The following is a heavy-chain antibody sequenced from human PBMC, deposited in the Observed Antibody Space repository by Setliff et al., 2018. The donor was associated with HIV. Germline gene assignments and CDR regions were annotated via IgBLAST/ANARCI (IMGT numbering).Heavy chain of an antibody. D-gene: IGHD3-10*01. Sequence: SETLSLTCTISGGSNRNYQWNWIRQPPGKGLEWIGYVDHSGSTSYNPSLQSRVSMSVDTSKNQVSVRLQSLSAADTAVYYCARDLKVSWFGELSVADVWGKGTTVTVSS. CDR3: ARDLKVSWFGELSVADV. J-gene: IGHJ6*04. CDR1: GGSNRNYQ. CDR2: VDHSGST. V-gene: IGHV4-59*01.